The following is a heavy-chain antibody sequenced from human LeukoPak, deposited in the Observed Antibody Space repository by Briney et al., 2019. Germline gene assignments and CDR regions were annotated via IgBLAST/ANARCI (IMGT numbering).Heavy chain of an antibody. D-gene: IGHD1-14*01. CDR2: IYPGVNT. CDR1: GFSIITGYY. Sequence: SETLSLTCAVSGFSIITGYYWGWIRQPPGKGLEWIGNIYPGVNTYYNASLKSRVTISVDTSKNHFSLTVTSVTAADTAVYYCAKFIRSDRTGFAPWGQGTLVTASS. J-gene: IGHJ5*02. CDR3: AKFIRSDRTGFAP. V-gene: IGHV4-38-2*01.